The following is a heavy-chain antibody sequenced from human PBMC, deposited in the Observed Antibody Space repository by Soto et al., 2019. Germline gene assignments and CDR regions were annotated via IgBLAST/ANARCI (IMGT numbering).Heavy chain of an antibody. J-gene: IGHJ4*02. CDR3: SRGRVSATRPAHFDY. CDR1: GVTFSSYS. CDR2: ISSSSSYI. V-gene: IGHV3-21*01. Sequence: GGSLRLSCAASGVTFSSYSMNWIRQAPGKGLEWVSSISSSSSYIYYADSVKGRFTISRDNAKNSLYLQMNSLRAEDTAVYYCSRGRVSATRPAHFDYWGQGTLVTVSS. D-gene: IGHD2-21*02.